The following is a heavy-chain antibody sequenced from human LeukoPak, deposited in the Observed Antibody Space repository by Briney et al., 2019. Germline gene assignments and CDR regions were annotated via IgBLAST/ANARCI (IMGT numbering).Heavy chain of an antibody. J-gene: IGHJ6*02. D-gene: IGHD3-10*01. CDR2: ISGSGGST. V-gene: IGHV3-23*01. CDR3: AKGGPMVSYYGMDV. CDR1: GFTFSSYA. Sequence: GASLRLSCAASGFTFSSYAMSWVRQAPGTGLEWVSAISGSGGSTYYADSVKGRFTISRDNSKNTLYLQMNSLRAEDTAVYYCAKGGPMVSYYGMDVWGQGTTVTVSS.